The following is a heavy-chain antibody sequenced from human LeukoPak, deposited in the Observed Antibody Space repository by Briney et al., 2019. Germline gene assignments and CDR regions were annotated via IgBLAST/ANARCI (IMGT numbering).Heavy chain of an antibody. Sequence: PGRSLRLSCAASGFTFSSYGMHWVRQAPGKGLEWVAIIWFDGNNKYYADSVKGRFTISRDNSKNTLYLKMNSLRAEDTAVYYCARDGAKYDFWSGYYDYYYGMDVWGQGTTVTVSS. D-gene: IGHD3-3*01. V-gene: IGHV3-33*08. J-gene: IGHJ6*02. CDR3: ARDGAKYDFWSGYYDYYYGMDV. CDR2: IWFDGNNK. CDR1: GFTFSSYG.